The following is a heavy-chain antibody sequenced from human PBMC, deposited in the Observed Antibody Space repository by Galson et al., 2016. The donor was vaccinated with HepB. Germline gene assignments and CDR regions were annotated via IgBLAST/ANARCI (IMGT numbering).Heavy chain of an antibody. CDR2: ISYDGSNK. J-gene: IGHJ6*02. V-gene: IGHV3-30*04. CDR1: GFTFSSYA. Sequence: SLRLSCAASGFTFSSYAMHWVRQAPGKGLEWVAVISYDGSNKYYADSVKGRFTISRDNSKNTLYLQMNSLRAEDTAVYYCARSQNRRYNWNYYYGMDVRGQGTTFTVSS. D-gene: IGHD1-20*01. CDR3: ARSQNRRYNWNYYYGMDV.